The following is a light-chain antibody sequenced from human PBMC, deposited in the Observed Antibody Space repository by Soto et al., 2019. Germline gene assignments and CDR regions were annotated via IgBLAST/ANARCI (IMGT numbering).Light chain of an antibody. Sequence: EIVLTQSPDTLSLSPGERATFSCRASQNFGSNYLAWYQQKRGQAPRFLIYGASSRATGIPDRFSGSGSGTDFTLTISRLEPEDFAVYFCQQYGRSPTTFGQGTKVDIK. CDR1: QNFGSNY. V-gene: IGKV3-20*01. CDR3: QQYGRSPTT. J-gene: IGKJ1*01. CDR2: GAS.